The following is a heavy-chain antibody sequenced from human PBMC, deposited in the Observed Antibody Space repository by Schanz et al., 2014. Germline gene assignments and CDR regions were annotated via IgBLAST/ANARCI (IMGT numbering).Heavy chain of an antibody. CDR2: IWYDGTDR. CDR1: GFTFNNYG. CDR3: AKEDRTHSSDYVY. Sequence: QVQLVESGGGVVRPGRSLRLSCAASGFTFNNYGMHWVRQAPGKGLEWVAVIWYDGTDRYYADSVRGRFTISRDDSKNTLYLQMNSLRPEDTAVYYCAKEDRTHSSDYVYWGQGTLVTVSS. V-gene: IGHV3-33*06. D-gene: IGHD3-22*01. J-gene: IGHJ4*02.